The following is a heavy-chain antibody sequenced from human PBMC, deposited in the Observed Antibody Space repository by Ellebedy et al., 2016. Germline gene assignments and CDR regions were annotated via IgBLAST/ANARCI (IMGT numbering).Heavy chain of an antibody. CDR3: ARAPAPGASSHYYFYYLDV. Sequence: SETLSLTXSVSGASISSGGFYWSWIRQHPEKGLEWIGYIDNSGSPSYNPSLNGRVTIFLDTSENSFSLKLSSVTAADTAVYFCARAPAPGASSHYYFYYLDVWGEGTTVTVSS. CDR2: IDNSGSP. J-gene: IGHJ6*03. V-gene: IGHV4-31*03. CDR1: GASISSGGFY. D-gene: IGHD3-10*01.